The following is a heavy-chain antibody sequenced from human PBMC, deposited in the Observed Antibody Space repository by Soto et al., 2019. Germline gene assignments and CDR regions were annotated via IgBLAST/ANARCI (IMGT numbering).Heavy chain of an antibody. D-gene: IGHD5-12*01. CDR3: AREGNLGRWLQPLDF. V-gene: IGHV4-59*01. Sequence: SETLSLTCTVSGDSMSACYWRWVRQPPGKGLEWIGNIHYNGNTKYSPSLKSRVTMSVDTSKNHFSLRLISVTAADTAIYFCAREGNLGRWLQPLDFWGQGTLVT. CDR1: GDSMSACY. CDR2: IHYNGNT. J-gene: IGHJ4*02.